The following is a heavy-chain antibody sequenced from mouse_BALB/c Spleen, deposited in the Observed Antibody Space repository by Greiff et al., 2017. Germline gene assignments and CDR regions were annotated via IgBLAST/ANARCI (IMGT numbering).Heavy chain of an antibody. CDR1: GFSLSTSGMG. D-gene: IGHD2-4*01. Sequence: QVTLKVSGPGILQPSQTLSLTCSFSGFSLSTSGMGVSWIRQPSGKGLEWLAHIYWDDDKRYNPSLKSRLTISKDTSRNQVFLKITSVDTADTATYYCARGYYDYDEGHYYAMDYWGQGTSVTVSS. CDR3: ARGYYDYDEGHYYAMDY. CDR2: IYWDDDK. J-gene: IGHJ4*01. V-gene: IGHV8-12*01.